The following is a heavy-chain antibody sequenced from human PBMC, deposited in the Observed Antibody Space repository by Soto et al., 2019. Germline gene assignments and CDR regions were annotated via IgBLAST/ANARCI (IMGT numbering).Heavy chain of an antibody. CDR3: AREVSHGYVLRGMDV. CDR2: INSDGSSI. Sequence: EVPLVESGGGLVQPGGSVRLSCAASKFTITSYWMHWVRQAPGKGLVWVSRINSDGSSISYADAVKGRFTISRDNAKNTLDLQMNSLRVEDTAVYYCAREVSHGYVLRGMDVWGQGTTVTVFS. J-gene: IGHJ6*02. D-gene: IGHD5-18*01. CDR1: KFTITSYW. V-gene: IGHV3-74*01.